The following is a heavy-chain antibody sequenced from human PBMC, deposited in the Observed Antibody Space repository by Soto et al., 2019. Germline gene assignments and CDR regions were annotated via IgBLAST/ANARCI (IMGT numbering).Heavy chain of an antibody. D-gene: IGHD3-3*01. Sequence: GGSLRLSCAASGFTFSSYAMHWVRQAPGNGLEWVAVISYDGSNKYYADSVKGRFTISRDNSKNTLYLQMNSLRAEDTAVYYCARALPYYDFWAYYYGMDVWGQGTTVTVSS. CDR2: ISYDGSNK. CDR1: GFTFSSYA. V-gene: IGHV3-30-3*01. J-gene: IGHJ6*02. CDR3: ARALPYYDFWAYYYGMDV.